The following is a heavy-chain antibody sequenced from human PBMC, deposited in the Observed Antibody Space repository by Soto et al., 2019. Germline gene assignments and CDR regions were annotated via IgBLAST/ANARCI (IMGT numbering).Heavy chain of an antibody. CDR1: GFTFSSYS. CDR2: IRSSSSYI. D-gene: IGHD2-15*01. J-gene: IGHJ4*02. V-gene: IGHV3-21*01. CDR3: ARGWQPTPDY. Sequence: EVQLVESGGGLVKPGGSLRLSCAASGFTFSSYSMNWVRQAPGKGLEWVSSIRSSSSYIYYADSVKGRFTISRDNAKNSLYLQMNSLRAEDTAVYYCARGWQPTPDYWGQGTLVTVSS.